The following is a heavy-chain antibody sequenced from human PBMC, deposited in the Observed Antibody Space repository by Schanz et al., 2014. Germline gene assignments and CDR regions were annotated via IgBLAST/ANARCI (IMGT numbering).Heavy chain of an antibody. J-gene: IGHJ5*02. V-gene: IGHV1-18*01. CDR1: GYTFNNYTYV. CDR2: ISTFRNEDT. CDR3: ARDRRRYCSTASCLHDNWFDP. Sequence: QVQLVQSGAEVKKPGTSVKVSCKASGYTFNNYTYVMIWVRQAPGQGPEFMGWISTFRNEDTNSAQRFQGRLTMTTDTSTSTAYMELRSLRSDDTAVYYCARDRRRYCSTASCLHDNWFDPWGQGTLVIVSS. D-gene: IGHD2-2*01.